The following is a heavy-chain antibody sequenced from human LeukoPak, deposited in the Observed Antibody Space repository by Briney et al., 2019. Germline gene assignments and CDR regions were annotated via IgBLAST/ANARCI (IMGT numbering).Heavy chain of an antibody. CDR1: GFTFSSYS. D-gene: IGHD6-19*01. Sequence: GGSLRLSCAASGFTFSSYSMTWVRQAPGKGLEWVANIKPDGREKYYVDSLKGRFTIYRDNAENSLYLQMSSLRAEDTAVYYGARAAVAGPGDVWSQGTTVTVSS. V-gene: IGHV3-7*04. J-gene: IGHJ6*02. CDR2: IKPDGREK. CDR3: ARAAVAGPGDV.